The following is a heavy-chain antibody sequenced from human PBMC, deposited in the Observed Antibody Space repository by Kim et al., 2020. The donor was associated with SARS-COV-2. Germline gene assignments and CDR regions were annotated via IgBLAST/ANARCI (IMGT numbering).Heavy chain of an antibody. Sequence: SYLYYADSVKGRFTISRDNAKNSLYLQMNSLRAEDTAVYYCAREEGVFDYWGQGTLVTVSS. J-gene: IGHJ4*02. CDR3: AREEGVFDY. CDR2: SYL. V-gene: IGHV3-21*01. D-gene: IGHD3-16*01.